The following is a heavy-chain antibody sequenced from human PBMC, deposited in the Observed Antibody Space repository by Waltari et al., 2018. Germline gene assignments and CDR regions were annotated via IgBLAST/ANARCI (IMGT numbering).Heavy chain of an antibody. CDR1: GFTFSSYA. CDR2: ISGSGGST. CDR3: ARESPGWLQSGLGAFDI. D-gene: IGHD5-12*01. J-gene: IGHJ3*02. Sequence: EVQLVESGGGLVQPGGSLRLSCAASGFTFSSYAMRWVRQAPGKGLEWVSAISGSGGSTYYADSVKGRFTISRDNSKNTLYLQMNSLRAEDTAVYYCARESPGWLQSGLGAFDIWGQGTMVTVSS. V-gene: IGHV3-23*04.